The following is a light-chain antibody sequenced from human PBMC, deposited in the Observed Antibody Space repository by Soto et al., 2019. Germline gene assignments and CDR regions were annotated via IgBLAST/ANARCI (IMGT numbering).Light chain of an antibody. CDR2: KAS. Sequence: DIQMTQSPSTLSASVGDRVTITCRASQSISSWLAWYQQKPGKAPKLLIYKASSLESGVPSRFSGSGSGTAFTLTISSLQPDDFETYYCQQYNSLWTFGQGTKVEIK. J-gene: IGKJ1*01. CDR1: QSISSW. CDR3: QQYNSLWT. V-gene: IGKV1-5*03.